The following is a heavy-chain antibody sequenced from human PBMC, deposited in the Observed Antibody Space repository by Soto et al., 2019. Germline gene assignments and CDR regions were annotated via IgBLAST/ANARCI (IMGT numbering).Heavy chain of an antibody. V-gene: IGHV4-39*07. CDR3: VSKLGPYYYGLDV. D-gene: IGHD3-16*01. CDR2: IYHTGIA. CDR1: GGSITSSRYY. Sequence: PSETLSLTCTVSGGSITSSRYYWGWIRQSPGKGLEWIGEIYHTGIANYNPSLESRVAFSVDKSKNQFSLSLTSVTAADTAVYYCVSKLGPYYYGLDVWGQGTTVTVSS. J-gene: IGHJ6*02.